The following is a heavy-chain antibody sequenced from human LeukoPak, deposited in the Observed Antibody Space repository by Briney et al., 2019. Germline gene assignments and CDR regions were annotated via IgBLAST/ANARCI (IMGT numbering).Heavy chain of an antibody. J-gene: IGHJ4*02. D-gene: IGHD4-17*01. Sequence: SETLSLTCAVYGGSFSGYYWSWIRQPPGKGLEWIGEINHSGSTNYNPSLKSRVTISVDTSKNQFSLKLSSVTAADTAVYYCAADYGDYLFGYWGQGTLVTVSS. CDR1: GGSFSGYY. CDR2: INHSGST. V-gene: IGHV4-34*01. CDR3: AADYGDYLFGY.